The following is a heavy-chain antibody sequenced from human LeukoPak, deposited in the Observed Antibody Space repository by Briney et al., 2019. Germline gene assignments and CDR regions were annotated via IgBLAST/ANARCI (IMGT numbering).Heavy chain of an antibody. J-gene: IGHJ3*02. CDR1: GFTFSSYG. CDR3: AKDLVAATVTWNAYDI. V-gene: IGHV3-30*02. Sequence: HPGGSLRLSCAASGFTFSSYGIHWVRQAPGKGLEWVAFIRFDGSNRYYADSVKGRFTIFRDNSKNTLHLQMNSLRAEDTAAYYCAKDLVAATVTWNAYDIWGQGTMVTVSS. CDR2: IRFDGSNR. D-gene: IGHD4-17*01.